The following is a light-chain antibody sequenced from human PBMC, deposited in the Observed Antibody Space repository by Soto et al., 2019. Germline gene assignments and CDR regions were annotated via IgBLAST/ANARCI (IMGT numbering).Light chain of an antibody. J-gene: IGKJ1*01. Sequence: DIQMTQSPSTLSASVGDRVTITCRASQNVYSWVAWYQQKPGKAPNLLIYTASTLQGGVPSRFRGSGSGTEFNLAIDSLQPDDCATYYCQHYYRFSAAFGQGTRVEIK. CDR2: TAS. V-gene: IGKV1-5*01. CDR3: QHYYRFSAA. CDR1: QNVYSW.